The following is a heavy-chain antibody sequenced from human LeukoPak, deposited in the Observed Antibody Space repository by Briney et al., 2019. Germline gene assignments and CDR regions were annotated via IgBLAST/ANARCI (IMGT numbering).Heavy chain of an antibody. Sequence: GGSLRLSCVAPGFTFSNARMSWVRQAPGKGLEWVGRIKSKTDGGTTDYAAPVKGRFTISRDDSKNTLYLQMNSLKNEDTAVYYCTTGHPHANYYDSSSCFFDYWGQGTLVTVSS. CDR3: TTGHPHANYYDSSSCFFDY. CDR2: IKSKTDGGTT. D-gene: IGHD3-22*01. J-gene: IGHJ4*02. V-gene: IGHV3-15*01. CDR1: GFTFSNAR.